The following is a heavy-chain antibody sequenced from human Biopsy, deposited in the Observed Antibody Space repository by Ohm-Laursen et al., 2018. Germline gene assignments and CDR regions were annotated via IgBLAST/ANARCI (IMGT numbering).Heavy chain of an antibody. D-gene: IGHD3-22*01. Sequence: GTLSLTCPVSRDSISNYYWTRIRQSPGKGLEWIGYIYYTGSTNYNPSVKSRVTISVDTSKNQFSLKLNSVTAADTAVYYCVRGVDYYDPYHYYALDVWGQGTTVTVSS. J-gene: IGHJ6*02. CDR3: VRGVDYYDPYHYYALDV. CDR2: IYYTGST. V-gene: IGHV4-59*12. CDR1: RDSISNYY.